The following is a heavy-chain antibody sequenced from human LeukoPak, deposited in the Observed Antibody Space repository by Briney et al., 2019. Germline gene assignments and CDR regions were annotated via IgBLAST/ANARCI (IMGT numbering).Heavy chain of an antibody. CDR3: AKDFEWMATISDAFDI. D-gene: IGHD5-12*01. CDR2: ISSSGSTI. V-gene: IGHV3-48*03. J-gene: IGHJ3*02. CDR1: GFTFSSYE. Sequence: GGSLRLSCAASGFTFSSYEMNWVRQAPGKGLEWVSYISSSGSTIYYADSVKGRFTISRDNAKNSLYLQMNSLRAEDTAVYYCAKDFEWMATISDAFDIWGQGTMVTVSS.